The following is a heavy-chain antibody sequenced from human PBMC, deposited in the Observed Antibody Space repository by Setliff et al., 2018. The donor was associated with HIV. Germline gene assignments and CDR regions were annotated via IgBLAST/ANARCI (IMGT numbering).Heavy chain of an antibody. CDR1: GGSFSDSY. J-gene: IGHJ4*02. CDR3: ARHRASSSGFPLDF. CDR2: ISHTGRA. V-gene: IGHV4-34*01. Sequence: PSETLSLTCAVYGGSFSDSYYNWIRQPLGKGLEWIGEISHTGRANYNSSLKSRVTMSVDTSTSQISLTLSSLTAADTAVYYCARHRASSSGFPLDFWGQGILVTVSS. D-gene: IGHD6-6*01.